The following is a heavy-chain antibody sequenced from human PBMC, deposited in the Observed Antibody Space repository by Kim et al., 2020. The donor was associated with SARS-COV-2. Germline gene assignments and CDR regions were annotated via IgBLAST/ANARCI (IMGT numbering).Heavy chain of an antibody. CDR2: IYYSGGT. Sequence: SETLSLTCTVSGGSISGGDHYWSWIRQPPGKGLEWIGYIYYSGGTNYNPSLKSRVTISVDTSKNQFSLKLSSVTAADTAVYYCARPHDYSHYGWGYWGQGTLVTVSS. J-gene: IGHJ4*02. CDR1: GGSISGGDHY. CDR3: ARPHDYSHYGWGY. V-gene: IGHV4-30-4*01. D-gene: IGHD4-4*01.